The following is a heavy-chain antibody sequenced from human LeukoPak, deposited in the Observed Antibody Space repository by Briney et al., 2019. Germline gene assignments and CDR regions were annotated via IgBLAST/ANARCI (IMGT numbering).Heavy chain of an antibody. Sequence: GRSLRLSCAASGFTFSSYGMHWVRQAPGKGLEWVAVISYDGSNKYYADSVKGRFTISRDNAKNSLYLQMNSLRAEDTAVYYCAREGSGSYDYYYYYMDVWGKGTTVTVSS. D-gene: IGHD3-10*01. CDR3: AREGSGSYDYYYYYMDV. V-gene: IGHV3-30*03. CDR1: GFTFSSYG. J-gene: IGHJ6*03. CDR2: ISYDGSNK.